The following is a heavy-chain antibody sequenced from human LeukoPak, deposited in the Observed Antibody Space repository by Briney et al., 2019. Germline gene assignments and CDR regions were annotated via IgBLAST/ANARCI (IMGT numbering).Heavy chain of an antibody. D-gene: IGHD5-12*01. CDR3: ARTSRGGYSGYDPNFDY. CDR1: GGTFSSYA. V-gene: IGHV1-69*13. J-gene: IGHJ4*02. CDR2: IIPISGTA. Sequence: SVKVSCKASGGTFSSYAISWVRQAPGQGLEWMGGIIPISGTANYAQKFQGRVTITADESTSTAYMELSSLRSEDTAVYYCARTSRGGYSGYDPNFDYWGQGTLVTVSS.